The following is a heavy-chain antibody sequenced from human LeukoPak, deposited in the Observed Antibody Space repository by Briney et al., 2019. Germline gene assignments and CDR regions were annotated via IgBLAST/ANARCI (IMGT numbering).Heavy chain of an antibody. J-gene: IGHJ3*02. CDR2: INWNGGST. D-gene: IGHD3-22*01. CDR3: ARDGLYDSSGYYPMDAFDI. CDR1: GFTFDDYG. Sequence: GGSLRLSCAASGFTFDDYGMSWVRQAPGKGLEWVSGINWNGGSTGYADSVKGRFTISRDNAKNSLYLQMNSLRAEDTALYYCARDGLYDSSGYYPMDAFDIWGLGTMVTVSS. V-gene: IGHV3-20*04.